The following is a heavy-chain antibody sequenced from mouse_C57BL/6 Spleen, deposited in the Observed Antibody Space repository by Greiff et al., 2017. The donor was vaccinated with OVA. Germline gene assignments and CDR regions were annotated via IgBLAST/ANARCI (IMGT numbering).Heavy chain of an antibody. CDR2: IHPNSGST. CDR1: GYTFTSYW. V-gene: IGHV1-64*01. Sequence: QVQLQQPRAELVKPGASVKLSCKASGYTFTSYWMHWVKQRPGQGLEWIGMIHPNSGSTNYNEKFKSKATLTVDKSSSTAYMQLSSLTSEDSAVYYCARESYSNYYFDYWGQGTTLTVSS. CDR3: ARESYSNYYFDY. J-gene: IGHJ2*01. D-gene: IGHD2-5*01.